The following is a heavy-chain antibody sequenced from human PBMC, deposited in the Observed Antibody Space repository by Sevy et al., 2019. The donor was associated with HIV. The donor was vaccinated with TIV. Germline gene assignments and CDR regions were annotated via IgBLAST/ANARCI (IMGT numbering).Heavy chain of an antibody. CDR2: LSFGCGKI. D-gene: IGHD3-10*02. V-gene: IGHV3-23*01. CDR3: AREGCSKPHDY. CDR1: GFNFNIYS. Sequence: GGSLRLSCVASGFNFNIYSFSWVRQTPGKGLEWVSTLSFGCGKINYEDSVQGRFTISRDDSKNTLYLEMNSLRVEDTAIYYCAREGCSKPHDYWGQGTLVTVSS. J-gene: IGHJ4*02.